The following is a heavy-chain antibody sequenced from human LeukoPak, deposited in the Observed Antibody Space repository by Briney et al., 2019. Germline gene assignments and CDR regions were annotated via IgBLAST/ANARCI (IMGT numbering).Heavy chain of an antibody. CDR2: ISGSDGST. CDR1: GFTFSIYG. D-gene: IGHD2-2*01. Sequence: GGTLRLSCAASGFTFSIYGMSWVRQAPGKGVEWVSAISGSDGSTYYADSVKGRFTISRDNSKNTLYLQMNSLRAEDTAVYYCAKLLGYCSSTSCYPWPYAFDIWGQGTMVTVSS. V-gene: IGHV3-23*01. J-gene: IGHJ3*02. CDR3: AKLLGYCSSTSCYPWPYAFDI.